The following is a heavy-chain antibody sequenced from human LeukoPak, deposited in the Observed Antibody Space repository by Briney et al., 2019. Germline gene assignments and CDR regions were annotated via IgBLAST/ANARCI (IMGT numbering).Heavy chain of an antibody. Sequence: PSETLSLTCTVSGGSISSSSYYWGWIRQPPGKGLEWIGSIYYSGSTYYNPSLKSRVTISVDTSKNQFSLKLSSVTAADTAVYYCARNNPRQPFDYWGQGTLVTVS. CDR2: IYYSGST. CDR1: GGSISSSSYY. D-gene: IGHD1-14*01. CDR3: ARNNPRQPFDY. V-gene: IGHV4-39*07. J-gene: IGHJ4*02.